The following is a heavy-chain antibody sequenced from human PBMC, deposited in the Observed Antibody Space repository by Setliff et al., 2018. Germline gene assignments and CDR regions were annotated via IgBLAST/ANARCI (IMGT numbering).Heavy chain of an antibody. CDR2: IYHSGST. CDR3: AGERGLGYCSSTSCRYYYYGMDV. V-gene: IGHV4-39*02. D-gene: IGHD2-2*01. Sequence: SETLSLTCTVSGGSISSSSYYWGWIRQPPGKGLEWIGSIYHSGSTYYNPSLKSRVTISVDTSKNQFALKLSSVTAPDTAVYYCAGERGLGYCSSTSCRYYYYGMDVWGQGTTVTVSS. J-gene: IGHJ6*02. CDR1: GGSISSSSYY.